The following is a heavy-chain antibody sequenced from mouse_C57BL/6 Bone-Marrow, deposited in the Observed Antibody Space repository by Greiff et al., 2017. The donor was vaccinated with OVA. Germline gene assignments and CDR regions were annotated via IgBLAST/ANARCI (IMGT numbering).Heavy chain of an antibody. Sequence: VQLQQSGAELVKPGASVKMSCKASGYTFTSYWITWVKQRPGQGLEWIGDIYPGSGSTNYNEKFKSKATLTVDTSSSTAYMQLSSLTSEDSAVYYCASPFITTVAFDYWGQGTTLTVSS. CDR3: ASPFITTVAFDY. CDR1: GYTFTSYW. CDR2: IYPGSGST. J-gene: IGHJ2*01. V-gene: IGHV1-55*01. D-gene: IGHD1-1*01.